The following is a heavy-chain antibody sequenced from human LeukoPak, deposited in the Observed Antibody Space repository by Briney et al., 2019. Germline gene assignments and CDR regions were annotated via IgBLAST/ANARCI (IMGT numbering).Heavy chain of an antibody. V-gene: IGHV4-59*01. CDR2: IYYSGST. CDR1: GVSISSYY. CDR3: ARGSIAARNDAFDI. D-gene: IGHD6-6*01. Sequence: SETLSLTCTVSGVSISSYYWSGIRQPPGKGLEWIGYIYYSGSTNYNPSLKSRVTISVDSSKNQFSLKLSSVTAADTAVYYCARGSIAARNDAFDIWGQRTIVTVSS. J-gene: IGHJ3*02.